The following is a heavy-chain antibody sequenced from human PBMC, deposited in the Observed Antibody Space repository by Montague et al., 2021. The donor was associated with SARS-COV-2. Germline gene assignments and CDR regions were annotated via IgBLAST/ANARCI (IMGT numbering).Heavy chain of an antibody. V-gene: IGHV4-34*01. CDR1: GGSLSGYY. CDR3: ASGIYPSGSYYNRYYYGLNI. CDR2: INHSANT. J-gene: IGHJ6*02. D-gene: IGHD3-10*01. Sequence: ETLSLTCAVHGGSLSGYYWSWIRQPPEKGLEWIGEINHSANTKYNPSLKSPVTISIDTSKNQFSLKMTSVTAADTTTYYCASGIYPSGSYYNRYYYGLNIWGPGTTVIVSS.